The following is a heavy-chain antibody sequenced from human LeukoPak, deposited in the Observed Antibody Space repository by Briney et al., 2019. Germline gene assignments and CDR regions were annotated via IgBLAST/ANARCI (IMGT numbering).Heavy chain of an antibody. CDR3: ARERRYSGSYLI. V-gene: IGHV3-23*01. Sequence: GGSLRLSCGASGVSFSNYGMSWVRQSPGKGLEWVSAISGSGGYTHHADSVKGRFTISRGNAKNSLYLQMNSLRAEDTAVYYCARERRYSGSYLIWGQGTMVTVSS. J-gene: IGHJ3*02. CDR2: ISGSGGYT. D-gene: IGHD1-26*01. CDR1: GVSFSNYG.